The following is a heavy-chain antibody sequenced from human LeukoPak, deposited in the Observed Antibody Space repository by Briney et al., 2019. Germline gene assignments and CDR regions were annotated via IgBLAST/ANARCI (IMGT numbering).Heavy chain of an antibody. Sequence: PSQTLSLTCTVSGGSISSGGYYWSWIRQHPGKGLEWIGYIYYSGSTYYNPSLKSRVTISVDRSKNQFSLKLSSVTAADTAVYYCARVGWAYGGTFDPWGQGTLVTVSS. V-gene: IGHV4-31*03. D-gene: IGHD2-21*01. J-gene: IGHJ5*02. CDR1: GGSISSGGYY. CDR2: IYYSGST. CDR3: ARVGWAYGGTFDP.